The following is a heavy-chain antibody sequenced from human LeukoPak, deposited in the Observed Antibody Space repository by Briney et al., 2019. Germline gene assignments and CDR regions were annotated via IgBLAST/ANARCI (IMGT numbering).Heavy chain of an antibody. J-gene: IGHJ5*02. V-gene: IGHV3-74*01. CDR1: GFTFSSYS. D-gene: IGHD4-17*01. CDR3: AAHDPDHGAVHWFDP. CDR2: INIDGSRT. Sequence: GGSLRLSCAASGFTFSSYSMNWVRQAPGKGLVWVSRINIDGSRTSYADSVKGRFTISRDNAKNTLYLQMNSLRAEDTAVYYCAAHDPDHGAVHWFDPWGQGTLVTVSS.